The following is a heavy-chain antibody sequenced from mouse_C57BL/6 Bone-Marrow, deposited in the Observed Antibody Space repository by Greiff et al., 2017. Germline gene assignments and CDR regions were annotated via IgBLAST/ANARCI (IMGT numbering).Heavy chain of an antibody. CDR2: IHPDIGGT. V-gene: IGHV14-4*01. D-gene: IGHD1-1*01. Sequence: VQLQQSGAELVRPGASVKLSCTASGFNITDDYMHWVKQRPEQGLEWIGWIHPDIGGTEYASKFQGKATITADTSSNTAYLQLSSLTSEDTAVYYCTMCDGIGGDFDYWGQGTTLTVSS. CDR3: TMCDGIGGDFDY. CDR1: GFNITDDY. J-gene: IGHJ2*01.